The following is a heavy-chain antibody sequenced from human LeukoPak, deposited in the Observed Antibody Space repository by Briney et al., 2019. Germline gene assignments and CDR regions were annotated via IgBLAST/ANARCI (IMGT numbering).Heavy chain of an antibody. V-gene: IGHV4-61*02. CDR1: GGSISSGSYY. CDR3: ARHTQRQASPRHGYTIDY. D-gene: IGHD5-24*01. J-gene: IGHJ4*02. CDR2: IYTSGST. Sequence: SQTLSLTCTVSGGSISSGSYYWSWIRQPAGKGLEWIGRIYTSGSTNYNPSLKSRVTISVDTSKNQFSLKLSSVTAADTAVYYCARHTQRQASPRHGYTIDYWGQGTLVTVSS.